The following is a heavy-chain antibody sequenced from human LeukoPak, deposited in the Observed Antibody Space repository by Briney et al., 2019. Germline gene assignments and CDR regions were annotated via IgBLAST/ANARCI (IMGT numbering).Heavy chain of an antibody. CDR3: ATHDYGDRFDY. D-gene: IGHD4-17*01. J-gene: IGHJ4*02. CDR2: IYYSGST. V-gene: IGHV4-59*01. Sequence: SETLSLTCTVSGGSISSYYWSWIRQPPGKGLEWIGYIYYSGSTNYNPSLKSRVTISVDTSKNQFSLKLSSVTAADTAVYYCATHDYGDRFDYWGQGTLVTVSS. CDR1: GGSISSYY.